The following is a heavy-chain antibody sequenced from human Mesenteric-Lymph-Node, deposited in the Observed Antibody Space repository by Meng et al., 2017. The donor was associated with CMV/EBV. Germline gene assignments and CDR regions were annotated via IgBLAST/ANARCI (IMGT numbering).Heavy chain of an antibody. J-gene: IGHJ5*02. CDR2: ISAYNGNT. CDR1: YTFTSYG. CDR3: ARDWVVPAATNMATFDP. Sequence: YTFTSYGICWVRQAPGQGLEWMGWISAYNGNTNYAQKLQGRVTMTTDTSTSTAYMELRSLRSDDTAVYYCARDWVVPAATNMATFDPWGQGTLVTVSS. D-gene: IGHD2-2*01. V-gene: IGHV1-18*04.